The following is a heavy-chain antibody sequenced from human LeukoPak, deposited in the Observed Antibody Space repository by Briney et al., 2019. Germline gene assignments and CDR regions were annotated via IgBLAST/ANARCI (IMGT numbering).Heavy chain of an antibody. Sequence: PGGSLRLSCVVFGSGFPFSNAWMSWVRQAPGKGLEWVGRIKSKTDGGTTDYAAPVKGRFTTLRDDSKNTLYLQMNSLRAEDTAVYYCAAEYYYDSSGYRGYWGQGTLVTVSS. V-gene: IGHV3-15*01. CDR3: AAEYYYDSSGYRGY. CDR2: IKSKTDGGTT. J-gene: IGHJ4*02. CDR1: GFPFSNAW. D-gene: IGHD3-22*01.